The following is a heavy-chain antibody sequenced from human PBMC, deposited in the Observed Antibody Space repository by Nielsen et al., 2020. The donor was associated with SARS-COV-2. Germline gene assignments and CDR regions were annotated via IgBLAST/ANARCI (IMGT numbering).Heavy chain of an antibody. V-gene: IGHV3-9*01. D-gene: IGHD3-10*01. CDR3: AKDIDGSGSFDY. CDR2: ISWNSGSI. J-gene: IGHJ4*02. Sequence: GGSLRLSCAASGFTFDDYAMHWVRQAPGKGLEWVSGISWNSGSIGYADSVKGRFTISRDNAKNSMYLKMNSLRAEDTALYYCAKDIDGSGSFDYWGQGTLVTVSS. CDR1: GFTFDDYA.